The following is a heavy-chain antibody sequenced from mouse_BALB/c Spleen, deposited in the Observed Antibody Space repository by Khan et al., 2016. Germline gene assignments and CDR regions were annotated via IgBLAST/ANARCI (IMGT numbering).Heavy chain of an antibody. CDR3: SRYVGYSFDY. J-gene: IGHJ2*01. CDR2: INNSGST. Sequence: EVQLAASVPSLVQPSQSLSLTCSVTGDSITSGYWNWIRKFPGNKLEYMGYINNSGSTYYNPSLKSRISITRDTTKNQYYLQLKSVTTEDTATYYCSRYVGYSFDYWGQGTTLTVSS. D-gene: IGHD2-2*01. CDR1: GDSITSGY. V-gene: IGHV3-8*02.